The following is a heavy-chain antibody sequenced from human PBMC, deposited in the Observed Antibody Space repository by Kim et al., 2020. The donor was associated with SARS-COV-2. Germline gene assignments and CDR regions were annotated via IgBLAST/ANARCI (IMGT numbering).Heavy chain of an antibody. CDR2: INPNSGGT. V-gene: IGHV1-2*06. J-gene: IGHJ5*02. D-gene: IGHD2-15*01. Sequence: ASVKVSCKASGYTFTGYYMHWVRQAPGQGLEWMGRINPNSGGTNYAQKFQGRVTMTRDTSISTAYMELSRLRSDDTAVYYCARGGGGWVVVVAAYNWFDPWGQGTLVTVSS. CDR3: ARGGGGWVVVVAAYNWFDP. CDR1: GYTFTGYY.